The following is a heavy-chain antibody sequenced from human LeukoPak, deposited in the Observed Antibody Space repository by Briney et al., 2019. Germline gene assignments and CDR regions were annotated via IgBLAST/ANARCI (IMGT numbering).Heavy chain of an antibody. CDR1: GYSFTSYW. CDR2: IYPGVSDT. D-gene: IGHD2-15*01. J-gene: IGHJ3*02. CDR3: ERPGYCSGGSCYGRRAFDI. V-gene: IGHV5-51*01. Sequence: GESLKISCKGSGYSFTSYWIGWVRQMPGKGLEWMGIIYPGVSDTRYSPSFQGQVTISADKSISTTYLQWSSLKASDTAMYYCERPGYCSGGSCYGRRAFDIWGQGTMVTVSS.